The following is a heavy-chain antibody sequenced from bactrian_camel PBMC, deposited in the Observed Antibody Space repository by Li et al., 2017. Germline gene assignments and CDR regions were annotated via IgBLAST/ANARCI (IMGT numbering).Heavy chain of an antibody. D-gene: IGHD3*01. CDR1: TGTFRSAC. CDR3: AASRLGSTINWRQERRYGC. J-gene: IGHJ4*01. Sequence: HVQLVESGGGSVQAGGSLRLPCAASTGTFRSACMGWIRQVSGKERERVASIDSDGETTYADSVKGRFIISRDNAKNSVYLQMNGLKPEDTAMYYCAASRLGSTINWRQERRYGCWGQGTQVTVS. V-gene: IGHV3S9*01. CDR2: IDSDGET.